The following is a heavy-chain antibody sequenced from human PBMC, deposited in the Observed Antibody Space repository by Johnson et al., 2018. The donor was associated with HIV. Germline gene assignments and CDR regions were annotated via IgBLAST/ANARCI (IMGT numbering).Heavy chain of an antibody. CDR3: AKDRDYYGSGLI. J-gene: IGHJ3*02. CDR2: ISYDGSSK. V-gene: IGHV3-30*18. Sequence: QVQLVESGGALVQPGGSLRLSCAASGFTFSSYAMHWVRQAPGKGLEWVAVISYDGSSKYYADSVKGRFTISRDNSKNTLYLQMNSLRAEDTAVYYCAKDRDYYGSGLIWGQGTMVTVSS. CDR1: GFTFSSYA. D-gene: IGHD3-10*01.